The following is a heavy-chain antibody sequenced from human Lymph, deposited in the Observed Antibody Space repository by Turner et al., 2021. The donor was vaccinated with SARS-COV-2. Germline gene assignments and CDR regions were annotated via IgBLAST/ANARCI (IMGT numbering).Heavy chain of an antibody. CDR2: IVVGSGNT. V-gene: IGHV1-58*01. J-gene: IGHJ3*02. CDR1: GFTFSSSA. CDR3: AAAYCSGGSCSDGFDI. Sequence: QMQLVQSGPAVKKPGTSVKVSCKASGFTFSSSAVQWVRQARGQRLEWIGWIVVGSGNTNYAQNFQERVTITRDMSTNTAYMELSSLRSEDTAVYYCAAAYCSGGSCSDGFDIWGQGTMVTVSS. D-gene: IGHD2-15*01.